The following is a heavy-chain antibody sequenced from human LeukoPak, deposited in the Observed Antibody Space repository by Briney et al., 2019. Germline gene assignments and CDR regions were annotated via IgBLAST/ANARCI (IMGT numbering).Heavy chain of an antibody. Sequence: PSQTLSLTCTVSGGSISSGSYYWSWIRQPAGKGLEWIGRIYTSGSTNYNPSLKSRVTISVDTSKNQFSLKLSSVTAADTAVYYCARHGWFGADEGFLYFDYWGQGTLVTVSS. CDR3: ARHGWFGADEGFLYFDY. CDR2: IYTSGST. V-gene: IGHV4-61*02. J-gene: IGHJ4*02. CDR1: GGSISSGSYY. D-gene: IGHD3-10*01.